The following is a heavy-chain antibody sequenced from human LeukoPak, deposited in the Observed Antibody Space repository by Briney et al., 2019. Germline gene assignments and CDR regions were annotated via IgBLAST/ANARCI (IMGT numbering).Heavy chain of an antibody. V-gene: IGHV1-2*06. D-gene: IGHD3-22*01. CDR3: AARHSSGYYRYFDY. CDR1: GYTLTGYY. CDR2: INPNSGGT. Sequence: ASVKVSCKASGYTLTGYYMHWVRQAPGQGLEWMGRINPNSGGTNYAQKFQGRVTMTRDTSISTAYMELSRLRSDDTAVYYCAARHSSGYYRYFDYWGQGTLVTVSS. J-gene: IGHJ4*02.